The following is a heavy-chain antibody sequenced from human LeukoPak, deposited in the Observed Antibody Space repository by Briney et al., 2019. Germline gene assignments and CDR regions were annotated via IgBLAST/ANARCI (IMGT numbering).Heavy chain of an antibody. CDR1: GGSFSGYY. D-gene: IGHD1-26*01. V-gene: IGHV4-34*01. CDR3: ARGRSSGSDGLLNYFDY. Sequence: SETLSLTCAVYGGSFSGYYWSWIRQPPGKGLEWIGEINHSGSTNYNPSLKSRVTISVDTSKNQFSLKLSSVTAADTAVYYCARGRSSGSDGLLNYFDYWGQGTLVTVSS. J-gene: IGHJ4*02. CDR2: INHSGST.